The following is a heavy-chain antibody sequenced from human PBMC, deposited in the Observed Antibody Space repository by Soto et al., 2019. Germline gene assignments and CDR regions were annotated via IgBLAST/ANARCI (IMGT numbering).Heavy chain of an antibody. D-gene: IGHD2-15*01. V-gene: IGHV1-69*06. CDR3: ARGTSGQISDYLDY. Sequence: QVQLVQSGAEVKNPGSSVRVSCKASGRTFRNYGISWVRQAPGQGLEWMGGIIPIFGTPKYAQNFQGKVTITSDTSTTTVYMDLSSLRSEDTAVYYCARGTSGQISDYLDYWGQGTLVTVSS. CDR2: IIPIFGTP. CDR1: GRTFRNYG. J-gene: IGHJ4*02.